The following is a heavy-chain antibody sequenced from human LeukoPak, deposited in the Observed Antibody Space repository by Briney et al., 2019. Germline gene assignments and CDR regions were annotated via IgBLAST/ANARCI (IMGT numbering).Heavy chain of an antibody. V-gene: IGHV1-69*05. D-gene: IGHD6-13*01. CDR1: GGTFTGYD. CDR3: ARDMVAAALDY. CDR2: IIPIFGTA. Sequence: SVKVSCKASGGTFTGYDISWVRQAPGQGLEWMGRIIPIFGTANYAQKFQGRVTITRDESTSTAYMELSSLRSEDTAVYYCARDMVAAALDYWGQRTLVSVSS. J-gene: IGHJ4*02.